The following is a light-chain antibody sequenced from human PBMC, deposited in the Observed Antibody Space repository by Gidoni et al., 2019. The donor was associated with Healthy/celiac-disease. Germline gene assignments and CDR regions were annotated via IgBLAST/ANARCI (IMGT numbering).Light chain of an antibody. CDR1: SSNIGSNT. CDR3: AAWDDSLNGPV. V-gene: IGLV1-44*01. J-gene: IGLJ3*02. CDR2: SNN. Sequence: QSVPTQPPSASGTPGQRVTISCSGSSSNIGSNTVNWYQQRPGTAPKLLIYSNNQRPSGVPDRFSGSKSGTSASLAISGLQSEDEADYYCAAWDDSLNGPVFGGGTKLTVL.